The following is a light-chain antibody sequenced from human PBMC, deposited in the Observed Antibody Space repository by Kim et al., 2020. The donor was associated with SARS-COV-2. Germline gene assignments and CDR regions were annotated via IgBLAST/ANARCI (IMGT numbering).Light chain of an antibody. Sequence: EIVLKQSPATLSLSPGERATLSCRASQSVGTYLACYQQKPGQAPRLLIHDASNRATGIPARFSGRGSGTEFTLTISSLEPEDFAVYFCQQRSNWPLITFGQGTRLEIK. CDR1: QSVGTY. J-gene: IGKJ5*01. CDR2: DAS. V-gene: IGKV3-11*01. CDR3: QQRSNWPLIT.